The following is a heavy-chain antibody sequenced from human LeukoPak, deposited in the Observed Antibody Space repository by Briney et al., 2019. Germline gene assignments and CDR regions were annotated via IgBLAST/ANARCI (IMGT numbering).Heavy chain of an antibody. CDR2: IYHSGST. J-gene: IGHJ3*02. CDR1: GGSVGSSSYY. D-gene: IGHD3-9*01. V-gene: IGHV4-39*07. CDR3: ARAQIMDILTGYSQGAFDI. Sequence: SETLSLTCTVSGGSVGSSSYYWGWIRQPPGKGLEWIGSIYHSGSTYYNPSLKSRVTISVDTSKNQFSLKLSSVTAADTAVYYCARAQIMDILTGYSQGAFDIWGQGTMVTVSS.